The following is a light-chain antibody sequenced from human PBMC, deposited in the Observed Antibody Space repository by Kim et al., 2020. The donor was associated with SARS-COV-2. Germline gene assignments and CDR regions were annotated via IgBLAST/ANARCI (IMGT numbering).Light chain of an antibody. CDR1: NFGRKS. Sequence: SYELTQPPSVSVSPGKTARITCGGNNFGRKSAHWYQQKPGQAPVLVIYYDSDRPSGIPERFSGSNSGKTATLTISRVEAEDEADYYCQVWDSSSDHPVFGGGTQLTVL. V-gene: IGLV3-21*04. CDR3: QVWDSSSDHPV. CDR2: YDS. J-gene: IGLJ3*02.